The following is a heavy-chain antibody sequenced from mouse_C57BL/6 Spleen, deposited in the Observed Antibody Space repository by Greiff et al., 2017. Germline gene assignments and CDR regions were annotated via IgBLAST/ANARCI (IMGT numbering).Heavy chain of an antibody. V-gene: IGHV1-72*01. CDR1: GYTFTSYW. CDR3: ASSYVYYAMDD. J-gene: IGHJ4*01. Sequence: QVQLKQPGAELVQPGASVKLSCKASGYTFTSYWMHWVKQRPGRGLEWIGRIDPNSGGTKYTEKFKSKAILTVDKPSSTDYMQPSSLTSEDSAFYYCASSYVYYAMDDWGKRTSVTVSS. D-gene: IGHD2-10*02. CDR2: IDPNSGGT.